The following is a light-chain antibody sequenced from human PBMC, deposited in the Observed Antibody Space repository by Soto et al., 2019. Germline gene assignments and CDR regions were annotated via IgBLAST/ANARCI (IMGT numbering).Light chain of an antibody. CDR1: QSVSSSN. V-gene: IGKV3-20*01. Sequence: EIVLTQSPGTLSLSPGERATLSCRASQSVSSSNLAWYQQKPGQAPRLLIYGASSMTTGIPDRFSCSRSGTYFTLTISRLELEDFAVYYCQQYGSTPRTFGQGTKVEIK. CDR3: QQYGSTPRT. J-gene: IGKJ1*01. CDR2: GAS.